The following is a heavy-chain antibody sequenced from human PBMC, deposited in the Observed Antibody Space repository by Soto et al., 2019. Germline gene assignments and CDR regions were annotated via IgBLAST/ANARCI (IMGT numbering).Heavy chain of an antibody. CDR2: INPSGGST. V-gene: IGHV1-46*01. D-gene: IGHD3-3*01. CDR1: GYTFTSYY. CDR3: ARDGDYYDFCSGYAPNKYYFDY. J-gene: IGHJ4*02. Sequence: ASVKVSCKASGYTFTSYYMHWVRQAPGQGLEWMGIINPSGGSTSYAQKFQGRVTMTRDTSTSTVYMELSSLRSEDTAVYYCARDGDYYDFCSGYAPNKYYFDYWGQGTLVPVSS.